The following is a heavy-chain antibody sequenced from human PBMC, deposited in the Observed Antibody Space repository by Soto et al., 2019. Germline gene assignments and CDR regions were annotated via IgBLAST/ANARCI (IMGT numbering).Heavy chain of an antibody. V-gene: IGHV4-34*01. CDR3: ARGRGYCSGVSCRDYYMDV. Sequence: SQPISHTSAVEDGSLSGYDWSWIRKPPGKGLEWIGEINHSGSTNYNPSLKSRVTISVDTSKNQFSLKLSSVTAADTAVYYCARGRGYCSGVSCRDYYMDVWGKGTTVTVSS. CDR2: INHSGST. CDR1: DGSLSGYD. J-gene: IGHJ6*03. D-gene: IGHD2-15*01.